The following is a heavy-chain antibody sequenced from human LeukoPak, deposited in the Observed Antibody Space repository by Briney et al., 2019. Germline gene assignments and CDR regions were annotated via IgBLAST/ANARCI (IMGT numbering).Heavy chain of an antibody. Sequence: SETLSLTCAVSGYSISSGYYWGWIRQPPGKGLEWIGSIYHSGTTYYNPSLKSRVTISADTSKNQFSLKLSSVSAADTAVYYCARRGIDGCYMDVWGKGTTVTVSS. J-gene: IGHJ6*03. CDR1: GYSISSGYY. CDR3: ARRGIDGCYMDV. CDR2: IYHSGTT. V-gene: IGHV4-38-2*01. D-gene: IGHD5-24*01.